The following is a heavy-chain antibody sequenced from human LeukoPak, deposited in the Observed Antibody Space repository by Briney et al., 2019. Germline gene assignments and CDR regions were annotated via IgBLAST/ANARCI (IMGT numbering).Heavy chain of an antibody. Sequence: PGGSLRLSCAASEFTFSSYWMHWVRQAPGKGLVWVSRINSDGSNTNYADSVKGRFTISRDNAKNTLYLQLNSLRAEDTAIYYCAKFRADSSGWPFDYWGQGTLVTVSS. D-gene: IGHD6-19*01. CDR1: EFTFSSYW. CDR3: AKFRADSSGWPFDY. CDR2: INSDGSNT. J-gene: IGHJ4*02. V-gene: IGHV3-74*01.